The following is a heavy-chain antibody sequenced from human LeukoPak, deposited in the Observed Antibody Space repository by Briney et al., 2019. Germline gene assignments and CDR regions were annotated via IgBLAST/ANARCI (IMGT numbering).Heavy chain of an antibody. D-gene: IGHD5-18*01. CDR1: GFTFSTYE. V-gene: IGHV3-48*03. CDR3: VRGPGYSYGAYYCYGMDV. J-gene: IGHJ6*02. CDR2: ISSNGSTI. Sequence: PGGSLRLSCAASGFTFSTYEMNWVRQAPGKGLEWVSYISSNGSTIYYADSVKGRFTISRDNAKNSLNLEMNSLRAEDTAVYYCVRGPGYSYGAYYCYGMDVWGQGTTVTVSS.